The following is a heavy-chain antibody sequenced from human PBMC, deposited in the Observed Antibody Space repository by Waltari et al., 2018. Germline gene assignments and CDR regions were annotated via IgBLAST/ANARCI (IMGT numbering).Heavy chain of an antibody. CDR1: GYTFTGSF. CDR3: VRDLGYSYGRFED. J-gene: IGHJ4*02. V-gene: IGHV1-2*02. D-gene: IGHD5-18*01. CDR2: INPNTGGP. Sequence: QVQLVPSGAEVKKPGASVKVSCQASGYTFTGSFMHWVRQAPGQGLERLGWINPNTGGPNYAQNFLGRVPRTRDTSINTACMDLSRLRSDDTAIYYCVRDLGYSYGRFEDWGQGALVTVSS.